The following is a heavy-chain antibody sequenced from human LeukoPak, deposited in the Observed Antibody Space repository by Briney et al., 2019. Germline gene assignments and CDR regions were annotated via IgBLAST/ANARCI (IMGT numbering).Heavy chain of an antibody. V-gene: IGHV3-21*01. D-gene: IGHD6-6*01. CDR2: ISSSSTYI. Sequence: GSLRLSCAASGFTFNSYSMNWVRQAPGKGLEWVAVISSSSTYIYYADSVKGRFTISRDNAKNALYLQMNRLRADDTAVYYCARDLGTYRGSSQREYWGQGTLVTVSS. CDR1: GFTFNSYS. J-gene: IGHJ4*02. CDR3: ARDLGTYRGSSQREY.